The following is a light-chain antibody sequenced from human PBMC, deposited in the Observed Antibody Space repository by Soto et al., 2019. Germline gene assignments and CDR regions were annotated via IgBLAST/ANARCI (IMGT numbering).Light chain of an antibody. CDR1: QSVTTW. V-gene: IGKV1-5*03. J-gene: IGKJ1*01. CDR2: LAS. Sequence: DVQLTQSPSTLSASVGDRVTITCRASQSVTTWLAWYQQKPGKAPNLLIYLASSLESGVPSRFSGSGSGTQFTLTIDSLQPDDFATYYCQQYNSYPWTFGQGTRWISN. CDR3: QQYNSYPWT.